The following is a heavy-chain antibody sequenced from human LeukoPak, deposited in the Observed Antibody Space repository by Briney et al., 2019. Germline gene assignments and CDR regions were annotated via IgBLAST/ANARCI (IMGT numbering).Heavy chain of an antibody. CDR3: ARPDGLPGDAFDI. CDR1: GLTFSSYG. Sequence: GGSLRLSCAASGLTFSSYGMHWVRQAPGKGLEWVAFIRYGGTNKDYADSVKGRFTISRDNAKNSLYLQMNSLRAEDTAVYYCARPDGLPGDAFDIWGQGTMVTVSS. J-gene: IGHJ3*02. D-gene: IGHD3/OR15-3a*01. CDR2: IRYGGTNK. V-gene: IGHV3-30*02.